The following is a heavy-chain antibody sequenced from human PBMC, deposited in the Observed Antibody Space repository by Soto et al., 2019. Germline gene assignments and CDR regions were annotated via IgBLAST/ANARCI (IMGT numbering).Heavy chain of an antibody. V-gene: IGHV3-23*01. CDR2: VSGSLGSA. Sequence: EIQLLESGGDLAQPGGSLRLSCAVSGFTLNDYAMSWVRQAPGKGLEWVSTVSGSLGSAYYAASVEGRFTISGDYSNNTLYLQMNSLRVGDTATYYCAKDSRLPGFGLIIHAFDLWGHGTMVTVSS. CDR1: GFTLNDYA. D-gene: IGHD3-3*01. J-gene: IGHJ3*01. CDR3: AKDSRLPGFGLIIHAFDL.